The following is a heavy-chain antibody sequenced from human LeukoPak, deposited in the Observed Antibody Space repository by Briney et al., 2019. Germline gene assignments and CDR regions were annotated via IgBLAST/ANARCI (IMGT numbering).Heavy chain of an antibody. CDR1: GGSISSSSYY. D-gene: IGHD5-18*01. V-gene: IGHV4-39*07. J-gene: IGHJ4*02. CDR3: ARAPGTGYGLDY. Sequence: SETLSLTCTVSGGSISSSSYYWGWLRQPPGKGLEWIGSIYYSGSTYYNPSLKSRVTISVDTSKNQFSLKLSSVTAADTAVYYCARAPGTGYGLDYWGQGTLVTVSS. CDR2: IYYSGST.